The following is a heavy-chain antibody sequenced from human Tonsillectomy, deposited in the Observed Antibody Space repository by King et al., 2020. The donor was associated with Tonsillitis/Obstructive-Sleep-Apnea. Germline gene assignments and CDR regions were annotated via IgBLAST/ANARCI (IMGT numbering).Heavy chain of an antibody. CDR2: IHYSGNT. CDR3: ARGGERFLEWLLVDDAFDI. J-gene: IGHJ3*02. V-gene: IGHV4-59*01. Sequence: LQLQESGPGLVKPSETLSLTCTVAGDSISRFYWSWIRQPPGKGLEWIGYIHYSGNTNYNPSLKSRVTISVDTSKNQFSLKLSSVTAADTAVYYCARGGERFLEWLLVDDAFDIWGQGTMVTVSP. D-gene: IGHD3-3*01. CDR1: GDSISRFY.